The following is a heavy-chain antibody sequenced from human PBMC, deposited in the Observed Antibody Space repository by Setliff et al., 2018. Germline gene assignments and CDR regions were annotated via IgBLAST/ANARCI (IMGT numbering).Heavy chain of an antibody. V-gene: IGHV4-4*08. J-gene: IGHJ3*02. CDR2: IFSSGTT. D-gene: IGHD2-15*01. CDR3: ASRSGVVEDPPRQVILDDGFDI. Sequence: TLSLTCTVSGGSISGYYWTWIRQAPGKGLEWLAYIFSSGTTYHNRSLRSRVTISIDTSKNQFSLKVTSVTAADTAVYYCASRSGVVEDPPRQVILDDGFDIWGQGTMVTVSS. CDR1: GGSISGYY.